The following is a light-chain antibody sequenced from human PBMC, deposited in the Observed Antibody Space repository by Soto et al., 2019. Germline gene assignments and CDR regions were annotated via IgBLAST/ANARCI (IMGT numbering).Light chain of an antibody. CDR1: QDIRNF. J-gene: IGKJ3*01. CDR2: AAS. V-gene: IGKV1-27*01. CDR3: QQYSSVPV. Sequence: DIQMTQSPTSLSASVGDRVTITCRASQDIRNFVAWDQQKPGKAPKLLIYAASTLQSGVPSRFSGSGSGTDFTLTINSLQPEDVATYSCQQYSSVPVFGPGTKVEIK.